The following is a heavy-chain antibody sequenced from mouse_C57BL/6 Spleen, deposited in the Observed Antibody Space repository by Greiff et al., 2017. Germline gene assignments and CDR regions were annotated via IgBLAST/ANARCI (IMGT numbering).Heavy chain of an antibody. CDR2: IDPSDSGT. Sequence: QVQLQQPGAELVRPGSSVKLSCKASGYTFTSYWMHWVKQRPIQGLEWIGNIDPSDSGTHYNQKFKDKATLTVDKSSSTAYMKLSSLTSEDSAVYSCARSDGYRFAYWGQGTLVTVSA. V-gene: IGHV1-52*01. CDR3: ARSDGYRFAY. D-gene: IGHD2-3*01. CDR1: GYTFTSYW. J-gene: IGHJ3*01.